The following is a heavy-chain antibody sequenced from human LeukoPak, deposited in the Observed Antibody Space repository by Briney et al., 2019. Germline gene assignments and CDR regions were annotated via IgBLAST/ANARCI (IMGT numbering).Heavy chain of an antibody. CDR2: IIPILGIA. CDR3: ARGRITMVRGVIHDY. J-gene: IGHJ4*02. Sequence: EASVKVSCKASGGTFSSYAISWVRQAPGQGLEWMGRIIPILGIANYAQKFQGRVTITAEKSTSTAYMELSSVRSEATAVYYCARGRITMVRGVIHDYWGQGTLVTASS. CDR1: GGTFSSYA. D-gene: IGHD3-10*01. V-gene: IGHV1-69*04.